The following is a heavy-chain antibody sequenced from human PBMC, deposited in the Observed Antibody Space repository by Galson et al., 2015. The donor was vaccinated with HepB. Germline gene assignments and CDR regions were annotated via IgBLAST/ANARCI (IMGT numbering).Heavy chain of an antibody. J-gene: IGHJ6*02. D-gene: IGHD6-6*01. Sequence: SLRLSCAASGFTFSSYGMHWVRQAPGKGLEWVAVIWYDGSNKYYADSVKGRFTISRDNSKNTLYLQMNSLRAEDTAVYYCARDRASSSRYYYGMDVWGQGTTVTVSS. CDR3: ARDRASSSRYYYGMDV. CDR2: IWYDGSNK. V-gene: IGHV3-33*01. CDR1: GFTFSSYG.